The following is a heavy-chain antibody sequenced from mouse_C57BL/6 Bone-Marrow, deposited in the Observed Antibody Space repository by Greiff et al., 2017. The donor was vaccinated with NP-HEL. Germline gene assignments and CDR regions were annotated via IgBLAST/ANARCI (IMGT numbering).Heavy chain of an antibody. V-gene: IGHV5-4*03. CDR1: GFTFSSYA. CDR2: ISDGGSYT. Sequence: DVMLVESGGGLVKPGGSLKLSCAASGFTFSSYAMSWVRQTPEKRLEWVATISDGGSYTYYPDNVKGRFTISRDNAKNNLYLQMSHLKSEDTAMYYCASYYDYDGAWFAYWGQGTLVTVSA. J-gene: IGHJ3*01. D-gene: IGHD2-4*01. CDR3: ASYYDYDGAWFAY.